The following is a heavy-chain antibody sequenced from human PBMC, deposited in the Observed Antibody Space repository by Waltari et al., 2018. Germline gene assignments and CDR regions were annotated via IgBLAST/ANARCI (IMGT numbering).Heavy chain of an antibody. V-gene: IGHV4-4*02. Sequence: QVQLQESGPGLVKPSGTLSLTCVVYGGSISSGNWWSWVRQPPGKGLEWVGEIYHSGGTNYNPSRKSRLSISLDKSKNQFSLNLSSVAAADTAVYYCARDRGLRGGYDSWGQGTLVTVSS. J-gene: IGHJ5*02. CDR1: GGSISSGNW. CDR2: IYHSGGT. D-gene: IGHD5-12*01. CDR3: ARDRGLRGGYDS.